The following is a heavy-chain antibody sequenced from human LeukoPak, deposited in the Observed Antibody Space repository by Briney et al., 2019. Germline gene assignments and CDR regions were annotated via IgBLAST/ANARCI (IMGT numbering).Heavy chain of an antibody. CDR1: GGSFSGYY. CDR2: INHSGST. J-gene: IGHJ3*02. V-gene: IGHV4-34*01. D-gene: IGHD1-1*01. CDR3: ARGGSDWNDRATQGDYDAFDI. Sequence: SETLSLTCAVYGGSFSGYYWSWIRQPPGKGLEWIGEINHSGSTNYNPSLKSRVTISVDTSKNQFSLKLSSVTAADTAVYYCARGGSDWNDRATQGDYDAFDIWGQGTMVTVSS.